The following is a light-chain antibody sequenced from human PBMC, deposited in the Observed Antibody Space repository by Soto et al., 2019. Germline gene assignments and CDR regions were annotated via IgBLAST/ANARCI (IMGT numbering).Light chain of an antibody. Sequence: EIVMTQSPVTLSVSPGERATLSCRASQSVSTNLAWYQQKPGQAPRLLIYGASTRATDIPARFSGSGSGTEFTLTISSLQSEDFAVYYCQQYNNWPLTFGGGTRLEIK. CDR1: QSVSTN. V-gene: IGKV3-15*01. CDR2: GAS. CDR3: QQYNNWPLT. J-gene: IGKJ5*01.